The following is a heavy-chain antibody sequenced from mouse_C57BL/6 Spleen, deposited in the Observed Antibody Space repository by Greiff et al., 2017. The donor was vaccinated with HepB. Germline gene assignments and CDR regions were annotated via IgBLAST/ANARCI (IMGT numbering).Heavy chain of an antibody. V-gene: IGHV5-17*01. CDR3: ARGALYGNRAMDY. J-gene: IGHJ4*01. CDR1: GFTFSDYG. D-gene: IGHD2-1*01. CDR2: ISSGSSTI. Sequence: DVHLVESGGGLVKPGGSLKLSCAASGFTFSDYGMHWVRQAPEKGLEWVAYISSGSSTIYYADTVKGRFTISRDNAKNTLFLQMTSLRSEDTAMYYCARGALYGNRAMDYWGQGTSVTVSS.